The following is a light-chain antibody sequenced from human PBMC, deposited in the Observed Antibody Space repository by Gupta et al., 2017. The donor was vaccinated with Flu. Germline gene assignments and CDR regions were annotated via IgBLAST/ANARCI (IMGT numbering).Light chain of an antibody. CDR2: AAS. CDR3: QKYNSGLTWT. Sequence: TQSPSSLSASVGDRVTITCRASQGISNYLAWYQQKPGKVPKVLIYAASTLQSGVPSRFSGSGSGTDFTLTISSLQPEDVATYYCQKYNSGLTWTFGQGTKVEI. CDR1: QGISNY. V-gene: IGKV1-27*01. J-gene: IGKJ1*01.